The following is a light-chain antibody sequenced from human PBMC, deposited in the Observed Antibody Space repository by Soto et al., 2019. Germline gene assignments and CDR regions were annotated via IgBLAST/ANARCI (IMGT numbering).Light chain of an antibody. CDR3: SSYTSSSTLYV. V-gene: IGLV2-14*01. CDR2: EVS. Sequence: QSALTQPASVSGSPGQSITISCAGTSSDIGGYNYVSWYQQHPGKAPKVMIYEVSNRPSGVSNRFSGSKSGNTASLTISGLQAEDEADYYCSSYTSSSTLYVFXSGTK. CDR1: SSDIGGYNY. J-gene: IGLJ1*01.